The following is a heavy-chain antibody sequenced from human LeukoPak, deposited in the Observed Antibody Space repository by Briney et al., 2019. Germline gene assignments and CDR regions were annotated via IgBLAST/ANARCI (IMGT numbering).Heavy chain of an antibody. CDR1: GYTFTDYK. D-gene: IGHD5-24*01. V-gene: IGHV1-2*02. CDR3: ARDRYGDGFAHLDY. CDR2: ITPSGGT. Sequence: ASVKVSCKASGYTFTDYKIHWVRQAPGQGLEWMGWITPSGGTNYPQKFQGRVAITRDTSITTAYMDLSRLTFDDTAVYYCARDRYGDGFAHLDYWGQGALVTVSS. J-gene: IGHJ4*02.